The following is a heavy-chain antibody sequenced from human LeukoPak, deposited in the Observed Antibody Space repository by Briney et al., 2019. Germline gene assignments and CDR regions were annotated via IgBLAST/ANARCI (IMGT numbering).Heavy chain of an antibody. Sequence: PSETLSLTCTLSVGSISRYYWSWIRQPPGKGLEWIGYIYYSGSTNYNPSLKSRVTISVDTSKNQFSLKLSSVTAADTAVYYCARGLTRVRGDDRDYWGQGTLVTVSS. CDR1: VGSISRYY. J-gene: IGHJ4*02. CDR3: ARGLTRVRGDDRDY. V-gene: IGHV4-59*01. D-gene: IGHD3-10*01. CDR2: IYYSGST.